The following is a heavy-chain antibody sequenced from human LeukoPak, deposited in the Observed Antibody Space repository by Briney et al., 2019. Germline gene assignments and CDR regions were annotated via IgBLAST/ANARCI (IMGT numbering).Heavy chain of an antibody. J-gene: IGHJ4*02. D-gene: IGHD1-26*01. CDR2: ISSNGGST. V-gene: IGHV3-64*01. Sequence: GGSLTLSCAASGFTFSSYAMHWVRQAPGKGLEYVSAISSNGGSTYYANSVNGGFIISSHNSKNALYVHMCSLRADDMAVYYCASGSGSLPDNWGQGTLVTVSS. CDR3: ASGSGSLPDN. CDR1: GFTFSSYA.